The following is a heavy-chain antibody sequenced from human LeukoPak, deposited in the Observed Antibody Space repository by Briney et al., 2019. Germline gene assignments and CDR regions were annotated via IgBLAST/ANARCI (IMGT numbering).Heavy chain of an antibody. V-gene: IGHV1-2*02. CDR3: ARDGYYDSSGYYR. D-gene: IGHD3-22*01. CDR1: GYTFTGYY. CDR2: INPNSGGT. Sequence: ASVKVSCKASGYTFTGYYMHWVRQAPGQGLEWMGWINPNSGGTNYAQKFQGRVTMTRDTSISTAYMELSRLRSDDTAVCYCARDGYYDSSGYYRWGQGTLVTVSS. J-gene: IGHJ4*01.